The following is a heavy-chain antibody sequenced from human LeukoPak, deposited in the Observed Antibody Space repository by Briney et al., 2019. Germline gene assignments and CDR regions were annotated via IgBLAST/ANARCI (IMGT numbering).Heavy chain of an antibody. Sequence: GASVKVSCKASGYIFTSYAMNWVRQAPGQGLEWMGWISAYNGNTNYAQKLQGRVTMTTDTSTSTAYMELRSLRSDDTAVYYCARVPGPIAVAGHFDYWGQGTLVTVSS. J-gene: IGHJ4*02. V-gene: IGHV1-18*01. CDR2: ISAYNGNT. CDR1: GYIFTSYA. CDR3: ARVPGPIAVAGHFDY. D-gene: IGHD6-19*01.